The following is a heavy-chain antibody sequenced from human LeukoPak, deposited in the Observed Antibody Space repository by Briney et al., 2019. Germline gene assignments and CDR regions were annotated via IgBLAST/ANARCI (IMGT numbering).Heavy chain of an antibody. CDR2: INPNSGGT. CDR3: ARLDNWFDP. CDR1: GYTFTGYY. J-gene: IGHJ5*02. V-gene: IGHV1-2*04. D-gene: IGHD2-2*03. Sequence: ASVTVSCTASGYTFTGYYMHWVRQAPGQGLEWMGWINPNSGGTNYAQKFQGWVTMTRDTSISTAYMELSRLRSDDTAVYYCARLDNWFDPWGQGTLVTVSS.